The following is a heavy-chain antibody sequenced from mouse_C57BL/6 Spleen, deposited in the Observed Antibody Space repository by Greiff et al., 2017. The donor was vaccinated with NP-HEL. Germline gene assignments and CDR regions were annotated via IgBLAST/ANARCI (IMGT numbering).Heavy chain of an antibody. Sequence: ESGAELARPGASVKLSCKASGYTFTSYGISWVKQRTGQGLEWIGEIYPRSGNTYYNEKFKGKATLTVDKSSSTAYMELRSLTSEDSAVYFCTRGHYGSTLVDYWGQGTTLTVSS. J-gene: IGHJ2*01. CDR2: IYPRSGNT. D-gene: IGHD1-1*01. CDR1: GYTFTSYG. V-gene: IGHV1-81*01. CDR3: TRGHYGSTLVDY.